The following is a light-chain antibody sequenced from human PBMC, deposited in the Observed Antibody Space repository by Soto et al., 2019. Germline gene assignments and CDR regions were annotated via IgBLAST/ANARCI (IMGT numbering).Light chain of an antibody. Sequence: QSALTQPASVSGSPGQSITISCTVTSSDVGAYNYVCWYKQHPGKAPQLMIYEVTNRPSGVSDRFSGSKSGNTASLTISGLQAEDEADYYCSSYTRSSTLYVFGTGTKVTVL. CDR2: EVT. CDR1: SSDVGAYNY. CDR3: SSYTRSSTLYV. J-gene: IGLJ1*01. V-gene: IGLV2-14*01.